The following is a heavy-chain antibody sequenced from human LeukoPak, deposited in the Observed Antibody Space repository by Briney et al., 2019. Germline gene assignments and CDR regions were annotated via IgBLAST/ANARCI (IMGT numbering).Heavy chain of an antibody. CDR3: ARVPHYYFGYGYFDS. J-gene: IGHJ4*02. D-gene: IGHD3-10*01. Sequence: SETLSLTCVVYGGSFSGYYWSWIRQPPGKGLEWIGEIDQSGTTNYNPSLKSRVSISVDTSKKQFSLTLTSMTAADTAVYYCARVPHYYFGYGYFDSSGQGTLVTVSS. CDR2: IDQSGTT. V-gene: IGHV4-34*01. CDR1: GGSFSGYY.